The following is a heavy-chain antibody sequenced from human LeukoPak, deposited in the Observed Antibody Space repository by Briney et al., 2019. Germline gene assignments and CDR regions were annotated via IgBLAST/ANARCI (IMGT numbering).Heavy chain of an antibody. J-gene: IGHJ6*02. CDR1: ESTFDHA. CDR3: GKDISAGGMDV. CDR2: IGWNSART. V-gene: IGHV3-9*01. D-gene: IGHD3-10*01. Sequence: GGSLRLSRTASESTFDHAMHWVRQTPGKGLEWVSGIGWNSARTGYADSVRGRFTISRDNAKNSLYLQMNSLRAEDTALYYCGKDISAGGMDVWGQGTTVTVSS.